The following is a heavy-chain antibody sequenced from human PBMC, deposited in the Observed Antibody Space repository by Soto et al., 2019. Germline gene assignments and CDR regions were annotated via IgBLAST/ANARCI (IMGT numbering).Heavy chain of an antibody. CDR2: IYTSGST. V-gene: IGHV4-4*07. CDR3: AGRHLHYYYYGMDV. Sequence: LSLTCTVSGGSISSYYWSWIRQPAGKGLEWIGRIYTSGSTNYNPSLKSRVTMSVDTSKNQFSLKLSSVTAADTAVYYCAGRHLHYYYYGMDVWGQGTTVTVS. J-gene: IGHJ6*02. CDR1: GGSISSYY.